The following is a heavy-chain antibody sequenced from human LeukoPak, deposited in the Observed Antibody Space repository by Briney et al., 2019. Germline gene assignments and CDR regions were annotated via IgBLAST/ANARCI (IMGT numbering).Heavy chain of an antibody. CDR1: GGTFSGCA. CDR3: ARDRGGSSWFYF. CDR2: IIPAFGTT. J-gene: IGHJ4*02. Sequence: RAPVKVSCKASGGTFSGCAINWVRQAPGQGLEWMGVIIPAFGTTNFGPKFQDRVTFTADTSTNTTYMELNSLKSDDTAIYYCARDRGGSSWFYFWGQGTLITISS. V-gene: IGHV1-69*06. D-gene: IGHD6-13*01.